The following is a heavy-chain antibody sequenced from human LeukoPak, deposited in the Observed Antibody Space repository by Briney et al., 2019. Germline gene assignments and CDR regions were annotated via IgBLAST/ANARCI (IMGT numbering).Heavy chain of an antibody. D-gene: IGHD6-13*01. V-gene: IGHV1-18*01. Sequence: ASVKVSCKASGYTFTSYGISWVRQAPGQGLEWMGWISAYNGNTNYAQKFQGRVTITADKSTSTAYMELSSLRSEDTAVYYCARLSYSSSWPPRTFDPWGQGTLVTVSS. CDR1: GYTFTSYG. CDR2: ISAYNGNT. J-gene: IGHJ5*02. CDR3: ARLSYSSSWPPRTFDP.